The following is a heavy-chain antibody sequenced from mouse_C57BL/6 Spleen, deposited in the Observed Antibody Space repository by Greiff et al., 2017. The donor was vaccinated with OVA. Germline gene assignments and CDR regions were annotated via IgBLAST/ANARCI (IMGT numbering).Heavy chain of an antibody. D-gene: IGHD2-2*01. J-gene: IGHJ2*01. CDR1: GYTFTSYW. CDR3: ASHYGYDDD. V-gene: IGHV1-69*01. CDR2: IDPSDSYT. Sequence: QVQLQQPGAELVMPGASVKLSCKASGYTFTSYWMHWVKQRPGQGLEWIGEIDPSDSYTNYNQKFKGKSTLTVDKSSSTAYMQLSSLTSEDSAVYYCASHYGYDDDWGQGTTLTVSS.